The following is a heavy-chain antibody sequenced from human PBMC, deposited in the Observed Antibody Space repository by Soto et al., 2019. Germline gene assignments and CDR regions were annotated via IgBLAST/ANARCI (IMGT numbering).Heavy chain of an antibody. Sequence: QVQLQQWGAGLLKPSETLSLTCAVYGGSFSGYYWSWIRQPPGKGLEWIGKINHSGSTNYNPSLKSLVTNAVDTCKYQCSLKLSSVTAADTAVYYCARGWIVLVPAAMPGSSVAGVYLYFDLWGRGTLVTVS. CDR3: ARGWIVLVPAAMPGSSVAGVYLYFDL. J-gene: IGHJ2*01. CDR2: INHSGST. V-gene: IGHV4-34*01. D-gene: IGHD2-2*01. CDR1: GGSFSGYY.